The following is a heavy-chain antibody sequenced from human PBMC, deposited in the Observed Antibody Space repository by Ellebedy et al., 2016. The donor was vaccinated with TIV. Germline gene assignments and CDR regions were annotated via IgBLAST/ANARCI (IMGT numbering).Heavy chain of an antibody. CDR2: IYHSGST. Sequence: SETLSLXCAVSGGSISSGGYSWSWIRQPPGKGLEWIGYIYHSGSTYYNPSLKSRVTISVDRSKNQFSLKLSSVTAADTAVYYCARGMITFGGVIVTFDYWGQGTLVTVSS. J-gene: IGHJ4*02. D-gene: IGHD3-16*02. CDR3: ARGMITFGGVIVTFDY. CDR1: GGSISSGGYS. V-gene: IGHV4-30-2*01.